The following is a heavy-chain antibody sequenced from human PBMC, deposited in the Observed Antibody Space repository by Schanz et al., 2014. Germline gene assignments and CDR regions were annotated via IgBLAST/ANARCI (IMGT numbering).Heavy chain of an antibody. CDR1: GFNFRNYW. V-gene: IGHV3-7*03. CDR2: IKQEGDEK. Sequence: EGQLVESGGGLVQPGGSLRLSCVVSGFNFRNYWMSWVRQAPGKGLEWVASIKQEGDEKNYVDSVKGRFTISRDNSKNTLDLQMNSLRAEDTAIYYCAKDLAAVGVFDYWGQGSLVTVSP. J-gene: IGHJ4*02. D-gene: IGHD6-13*01. CDR3: AKDLAAVGVFDY.